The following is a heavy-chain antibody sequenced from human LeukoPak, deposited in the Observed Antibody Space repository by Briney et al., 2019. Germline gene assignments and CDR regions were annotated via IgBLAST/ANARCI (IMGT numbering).Heavy chain of an antibody. CDR1: GFTFSSYS. J-gene: IGHJ6*02. CDR2: ISKSGDHT. D-gene: IGHD3-16*01. Sequence: PGGSLRLSCAASGFTFSSYSMNWVRQAPGKGLEWVSAISKSGDHTYYAASAKGRFTIYRDNSKNTQYLQMNSLRAEDTAVYYCATSWGPDTSAFRWGRDGMDVWGQGTTVIVS. CDR3: ATSWGPDTSAFRWGRDGMDV. V-gene: IGHV3-23*01.